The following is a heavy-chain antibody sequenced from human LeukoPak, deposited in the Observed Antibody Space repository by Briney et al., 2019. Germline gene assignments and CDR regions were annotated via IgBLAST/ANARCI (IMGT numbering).Heavy chain of an antibody. J-gene: IGHJ4*02. CDR2: IRSKAYSYAT. CDR3: TRHRDSSGPGLFNFDY. CDR1: GFTFSGST. Sequence: QPGGSLRLSCAASGFTFSGSTMHWVRQASGKGLEWVGRIRSKAYSYATTFAASVKGRFTISRDDSKNTAYLQMNSLKTEDTAVYYCTRHRDSSGPGLFNFDYWGQGTLVTVSS. V-gene: IGHV3-73*01. D-gene: IGHD3-22*01.